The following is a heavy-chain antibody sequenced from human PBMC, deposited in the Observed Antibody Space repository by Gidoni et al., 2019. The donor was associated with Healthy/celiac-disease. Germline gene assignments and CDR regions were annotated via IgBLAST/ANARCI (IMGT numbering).Heavy chain of an antibody. CDR2: AYNGHT. J-gene: IGHJ3*02. Sequence: AYNGHTNYAQKVQGRVTMTTDTSTSTAYMELRSLRSDDTAVYYCARDSFVVVPAGPFDDAFDIWGQGTLVTVSS. D-gene: IGHD2-2*01. CDR3: ARDSFVVVPAGPFDDAFDI. V-gene: IGHV1-18*01.